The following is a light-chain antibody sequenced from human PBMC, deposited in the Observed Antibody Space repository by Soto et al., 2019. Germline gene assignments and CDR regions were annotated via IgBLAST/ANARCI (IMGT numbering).Light chain of an antibody. J-gene: IGKJ1*01. CDR3: QHYSLYSPWT. CDR2: DAS. CDR1: QNINMW. V-gene: IGKV1-5*01. Sequence: DIQMTQSPSTLSASVGDRVTITCRASQNINMWLAWYQQKPGKAPKHLIYDASSLQSGVPSRFGGSGSGTDFTLTITSLLPDDCATYYCQHYSLYSPWTFGQGTKVEI.